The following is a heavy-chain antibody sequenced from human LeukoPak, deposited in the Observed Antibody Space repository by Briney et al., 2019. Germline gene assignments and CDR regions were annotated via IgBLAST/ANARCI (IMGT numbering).Heavy chain of an antibody. CDR3: ARRDDLSSSYDY. V-gene: IGHV3-21*01. J-gene: IGHJ4*02. CDR1: AFTFSSYS. CDR2: ISSSSYI. D-gene: IGHD6-13*01. Sequence: GGSLRLSRAASAFTFSSYSMNWVRQAPGKGLEWVSSISSSSYIYYADSVKGRFTISRDNAKNSLYLQMNSLRAEDTAVYYCARRDDLSSSYDYWGQGTLVTVSS.